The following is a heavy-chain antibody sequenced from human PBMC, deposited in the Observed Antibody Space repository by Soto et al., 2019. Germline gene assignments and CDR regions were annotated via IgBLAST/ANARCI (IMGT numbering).Heavy chain of an antibody. CDR1: GGSISSSNW. CDR2: IYHSGST. J-gene: IGHJ6*02. CDR3: AGVQGKNYYYYYGMDV. D-gene: IGHD1-1*01. Sequence: SLTCAVSGGSISSSNWWSWVRQPPGKGLEWIGEIYHSGSTNYNPSLKSRVTISVDKSKNQFSLKLSSVTAADTAVYYCAGVQGKNYYYYYGMDVWGQGTTVTVSS. V-gene: IGHV4-4*02.